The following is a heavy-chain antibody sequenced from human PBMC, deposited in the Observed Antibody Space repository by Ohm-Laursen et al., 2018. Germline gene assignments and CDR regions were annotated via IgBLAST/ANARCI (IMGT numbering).Heavy chain of an antibody. D-gene: IGHD5-12*01. V-gene: IGHV3-74*01. J-gene: IGHJ3*02. CDR1: GFTFSRSC. CDR2: MSSDGSDI. CDR3: ARPVVDTNAFDM. Sequence: SLRLSCAASGFTFSRSCMNWVRQAPGKGLVWVARMSSDGSDIRYADSVEGRFTISRDNAKNTLYLQMNSLRVEDTAVYYCARPVVDTNAFDMWGQGTMVTVS.